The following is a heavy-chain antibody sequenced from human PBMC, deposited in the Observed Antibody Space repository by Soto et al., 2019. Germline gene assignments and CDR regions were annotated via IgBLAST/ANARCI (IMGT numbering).Heavy chain of an antibody. CDR1: GYTLTELS. CDR3: ATDLFPDYADAWVTFGPADY. V-gene: IGHV1-24*01. J-gene: IGHJ4*02. Sequence: QVELVQSGAEVKKPGASVKVSCKVSGYTLTELSMHWVRQAPGKGLEWMGVFDAEDGAASYAQNFQGRVTMTVDTSTDTAYMEVTSLRSEDTAFYFCATDLFPDYADAWVTFGPADYWGQGTQVTVSS. D-gene: IGHD3-16*01. CDR2: FDAEDGAA.